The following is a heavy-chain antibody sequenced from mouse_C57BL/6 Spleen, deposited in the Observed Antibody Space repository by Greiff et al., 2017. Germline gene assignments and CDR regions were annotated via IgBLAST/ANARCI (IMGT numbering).Heavy chain of an antibody. CDR1: GYSFTDYN. D-gene: IGHD1-1*01. Sequence: VQLQQSGPELVKPGASVKISCKASGYSFTDYNMHWVKQSNGKSLEWIGVINPNYGTTSYNQKFKGKATLTVDQSSSTAYLQLNSLTSEDSAVYYCSSNYDGSSDLDYWGQGTTLTVSS. CDR3: SSNYDGSSDLDY. V-gene: IGHV1-39*01. CDR2: INPNYGTT. J-gene: IGHJ2*01.